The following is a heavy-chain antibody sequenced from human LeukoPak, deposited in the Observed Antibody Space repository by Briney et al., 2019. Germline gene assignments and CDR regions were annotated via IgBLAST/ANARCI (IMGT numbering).Heavy chain of an antibody. Sequence: PSETLSLTCTVSSGSISNGGYYWSWIRQHPGKGLEWIGYVHYSGGTYYNPSLKSRVTISRDTSNNQFSLKLSSVTAADTAVYYCARWYYDFWSGYSTGGMDVWGQGTTVTVSS. CDR1: SGSISNGGYY. CDR3: ARWYYDFWSGYSTGGMDV. J-gene: IGHJ6*02. CDR2: VHYSGGT. V-gene: IGHV4-31*03. D-gene: IGHD3-3*01.